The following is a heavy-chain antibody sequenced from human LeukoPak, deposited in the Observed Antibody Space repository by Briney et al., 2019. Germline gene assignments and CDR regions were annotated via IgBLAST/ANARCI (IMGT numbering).Heavy chain of an antibody. CDR3: ARAGYCSGGSCYPYYYYYYMDV. V-gene: IGHV1-18*04. Sequence: ASVKVSCKASGYTFTNYYIHWVRQAPGQGLEWMGWISGHNDDTNYAQRLQGRVTMTTDTSTSTAYMELRSLRSDDTAVYYCARAGYCSGGSCYPYYYYYYMDVWGKGTTVTVSS. CDR2: ISGHNDDT. J-gene: IGHJ6*03. CDR1: GYTFTNYY. D-gene: IGHD2-15*01.